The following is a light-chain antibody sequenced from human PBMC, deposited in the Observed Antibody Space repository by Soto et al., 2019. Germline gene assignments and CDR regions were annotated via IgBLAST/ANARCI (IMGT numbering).Light chain of an antibody. CDR3: QQYSSNLVT. Sequence: DIVLTRSPDSLAVSLSKRATINCKSSQSVLYSPNNKNYLAWFQQKPGQPPKLLIYWASTRESGVPDRFSGSGSGTDFTLTISSLQAEDVAVYYCQQYSSNLVTFCQGTKVDI. V-gene: IGKV4-1*01. J-gene: IGKJ1*01. CDR2: WAS. CDR1: QSVLYSPNNKNY.